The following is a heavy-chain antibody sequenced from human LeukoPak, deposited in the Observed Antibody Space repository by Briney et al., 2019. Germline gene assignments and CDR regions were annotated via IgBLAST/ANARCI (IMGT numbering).Heavy chain of an antibody. J-gene: IGHJ4*02. V-gene: IGHV1-24*01. CDR2: FDPEDGET. Sequence: ASVKVSCKVSGYTLTELSMHWVRQAPGKGLEWMGGFDPEDGETIYAQKFQGRVTMTEDTSADTAYMELSSLRSEDTAAYYCAKEEWDCSGGSCYSGFDYWGQGTLVTVSS. CDR3: AKEEWDCSGGSCYSGFDY. D-gene: IGHD2-15*01. CDR1: GYTLTELS.